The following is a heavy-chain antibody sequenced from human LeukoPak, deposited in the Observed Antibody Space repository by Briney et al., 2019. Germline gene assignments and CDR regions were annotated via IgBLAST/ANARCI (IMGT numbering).Heavy chain of an antibody. V-gene: IGHV4-4*02. J-gene: IGHJ4*02. Sequence: SGTLSLTCAVSGGSIGASINSPNWWSWVRQPPGKGLEWIGEIFHSGSTNYNPSLKSRVTMSVDKSKNQSSLNLTSVTAAYTAVYFCAGAPRAYCSTTGSCFQDYWGQGTLVIVSS. CDR1: GGSIGASINSPNW. CDR3: AGAPRAYCSTTGSCFQDY. CDR2: IFHSGST. D-gene: IGHD2-2*01.